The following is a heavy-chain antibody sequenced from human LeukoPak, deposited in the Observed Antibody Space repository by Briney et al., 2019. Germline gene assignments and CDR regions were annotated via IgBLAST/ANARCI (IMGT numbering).Heavy chain of an antibody. V-gene: IGHV1-8*03. CDR2: MNPNSGNT. J-gene: IGHJ4*02. D-gene: IGHD2-21*01. CDR3: ARDLWSHCGGDCYTYYSDY. Sequence: GASVKVSCKASGYTFTSYDINWVRQATGQGLEWMGWMNPNSGNTGYAQKFQGRVTITRNTSISTAYMELSSLRAEDTAVYYCARDLWSHCGGDCYTYYSDYWGQGTLVTVSS. CDR1: GYTFTSYD.